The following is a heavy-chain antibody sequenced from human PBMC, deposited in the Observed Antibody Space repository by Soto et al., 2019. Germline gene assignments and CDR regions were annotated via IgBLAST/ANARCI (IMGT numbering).Heavy chain of an antibody. D-gene: IGHD6-19*01. V-gene: IGHV3-23*01. Sequence: PGGSLRLSCAASGFTFSSYAMSWVRQAPGKGLEWVSAISGSGGSTYYADSVKGRFTISRDNSKNTLYLQLSSLRAEDTAVYYCAKRRPYSSAWYEFDSWGQGTLVTVSS. CDR2: ISGSGGST. CDR1: GFTFSSYA. J-gene: IGHJ4*02. CDR3: AKRRPYSSAWYEFDS.